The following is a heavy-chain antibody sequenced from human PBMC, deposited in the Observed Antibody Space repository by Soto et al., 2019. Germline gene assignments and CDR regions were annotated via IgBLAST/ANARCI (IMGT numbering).Heavy chain of an antibody. CDR2: INSDGSSR. Sequence: EVQLVESGGGLVQPGGSLRLSCVASGFTFSSDWRHWVRQAPGKGLVWVSRINSDGSSRSSGDSVKGRFTISRDNAKNTLYLQMNRLRAEDTAVYYCARGGAGAGGSYGMDVWGQGTTVTVSS. CDR1: GFTFSSDW. V-gene: IGHV3-74*01. D-gene: IGHD6-13*01. CDR3: ARGGAGAGGSYGMDV. J-gene: IGHJ6*02.